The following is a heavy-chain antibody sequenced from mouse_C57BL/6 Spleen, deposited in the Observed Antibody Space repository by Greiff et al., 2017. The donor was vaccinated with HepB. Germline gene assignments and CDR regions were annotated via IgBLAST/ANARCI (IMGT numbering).Heavy chain of an antibody. D-gene: IGHD2-4*01. CDR1: GYTFTDYE. J-gene: IGHJ1*03. V-gene: IGHV1-15*01. CDR3: TRDDYDGYWYFDV. Sequence: VQLQQSGAELVRPGASVTLSCKASGYTFTDYEMHWVKQTPVHGLEWIGAIDPETGGTAYNQKFKGKAILTADKSSSTAYMELRSLTSEDSAVYYCTRDDYDGYWYFDVWGTGTTVTVSS. CDR2: IDPETGGT.